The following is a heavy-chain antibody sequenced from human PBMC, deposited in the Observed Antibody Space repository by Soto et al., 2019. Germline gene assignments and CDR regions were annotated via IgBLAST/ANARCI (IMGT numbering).Heavy chain of an antibody. CDR2: INPILGTA. CDR3: ARSYCSGGTCFNDWFDP. V-gene: IGHV1-69*01. D-gene: IGHD2-15*01. CDR1: GGTFSSYT. J-gene: IGHJ5*02. Sequence: QVQLVQSGAEVKKPGSSVKVSCKASGGTFSSYTINWVRQAPGQGLEWMGRINPILGTANYAQKFQGRVTRTAGESTSTDYMELSSLRSEDPAGYYCARSYCSGGTCFNDWFDPWGQVALVTVSS.